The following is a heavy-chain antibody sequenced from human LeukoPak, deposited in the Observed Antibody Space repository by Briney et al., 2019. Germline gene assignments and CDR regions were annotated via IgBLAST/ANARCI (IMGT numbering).Heavy chain of an antibody. J-gene: IGHJ3*02. D-gene: IGHD3-10*01. CDR3: ARDFLRSVSGKFVDIFDI. CDR1: GYTFTSCG. Sequence: ASVTVSFTGFGYTFTSCGISWVRQAPGEGLEWMGWISTYDDGTSSAPNFRGRVTLTKDTSTNTVYMELTSLRSDDTAIYYCARDFLRSVSGKFVDIFDIWGQGTMVTVSS. V-gene: IGHV1-18*01. CDR2: ISTYDDGT.